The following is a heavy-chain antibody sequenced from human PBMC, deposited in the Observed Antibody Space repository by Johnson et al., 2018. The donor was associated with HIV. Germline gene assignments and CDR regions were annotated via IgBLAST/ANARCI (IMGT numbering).Heavy chain of an antibody. D-gene: IGHD1-26*01. V-gene: IGHV3-33*06. CDR3: AKVLKAGGRMNDGFDI. CDR1: GFTFSDYG. J-gene: IGHJ3*02. Sequence: VQLVESGGGVVQPGRSLRLSCAASGFTFSDYGMHWVRQAPGTGREWVAVIWYDGSTKNYVDSVKGRFPISRDNSRNTLYLQMKSLRAEDTAVYYCAKVLKAGGRMNDGFDIWGQGTLVTVSS. CDR2: IWYDGSTK.